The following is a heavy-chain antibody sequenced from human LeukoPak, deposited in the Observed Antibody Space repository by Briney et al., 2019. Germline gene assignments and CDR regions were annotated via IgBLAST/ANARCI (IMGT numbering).Heavy chain of an antibody. J-gene: IGHJ6*02. CDR3: AKNYDDYYYYGMDV. D-gene: IGHD3-16*01. Sequence: GGSLRLSCAASGFTFNTYGMHWVRQAPGKGLEWVAFISYDGNNRYYADSGKGRITISRDNPKSTLFLQMNSLRAEDTAVYYCAKNYDDYYYYGMDVWGQGTTVTVSS. CDR2: ISYDGNNR. V-gene: IGHV3-30*18. CDR1: GFTFNTYG.